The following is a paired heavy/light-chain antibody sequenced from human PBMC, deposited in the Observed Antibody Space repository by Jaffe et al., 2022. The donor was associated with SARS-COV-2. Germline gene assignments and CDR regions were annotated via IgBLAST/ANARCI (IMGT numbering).Heavy chain of an antibody. J-gene: IGHJ4*02. Sequence: QMVESGGGLVQPGGSLRLSCSGSGFTFKNYAMHWVRQAPGRRLEYVSGVNGDGSGTLYSDSVKGRFTISRDNSKDTLYLQMNSLRTEDTAFYHCVKDRDDWRLLEPCFDCWGQGTLVTVSS. V-gene: IGHV3-64*03. CDR3: VKDRDDWRLLEPCFDC. CDR1: GFTFKNYA. CDR2: VNGDGSGT. D-gene: IGHD1-1*01.
Light chain of an antibody. J-gene: IGKJ5*01. Sequence: DIVVTQSPLSLSVTPGEPASISCRSSQSLLQSNGHRYFDWYLQKPGQPPQLLIYLESTRASGVPDRFSGSGSGTDFTLKISRVEAEDVGVYYCMQSQQNPPTFGQGTRLEIK. CDR3: MQSQQNPPT. V-gene: IGKV2-28*01. CDR2: LES. CDR1: QSLLQSNGHRY.